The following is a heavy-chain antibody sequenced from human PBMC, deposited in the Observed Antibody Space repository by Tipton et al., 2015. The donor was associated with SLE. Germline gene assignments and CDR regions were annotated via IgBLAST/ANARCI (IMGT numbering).Heavy chain of an antibody. CDR1: GGSFSAYY. Sequence: TLSLTCAVYGGSFSAYYWSWIRQPPGKGLEWIGEINHSGSTNYNPSLKSRVTISVDTSKNQFSLNLTSVTAADTAVYYCASGGRYRPMVKRVFDYWGQGTLATVSS. D-gene: IGHD5-18*01. CDR2: INHSGST. CDR3: ASGGRYRPMVKRVFDY. J-gene: IGHJ4*02. V-gene: IGHV4-34*01.